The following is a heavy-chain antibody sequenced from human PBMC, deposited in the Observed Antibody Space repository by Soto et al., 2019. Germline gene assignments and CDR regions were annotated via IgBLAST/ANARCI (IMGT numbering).Heavy chain of an antibody. D-gene: IGHD3-22*01. CDR3: AKGPSYCDSSGYPGLDY. CDR2: IWYDASNK. V-gene: IGHV3-33*06. Sequence: GGTLRLSCAASGVTFSSYGMHWVRQAPGKGLEWVALIWYDASNKYYTDSVKGRFTISRDNSNNTLYLQKNSLRAEDMAVYYSAKGPSYCDSSGYPGLDYWGQGTLVTVSS. J-gene: IGHJ4*02. CDR1: GVTFSSYG.